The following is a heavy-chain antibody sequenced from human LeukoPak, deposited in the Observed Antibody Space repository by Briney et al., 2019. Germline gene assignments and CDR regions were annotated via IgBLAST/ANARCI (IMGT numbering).Heavy chain of an antibody. Sequence: PGASLRLSCAASGFTFARNTMTWVRQAPGKGLERVSSISGSGRDTYYADSVKGRITISRDNSKNTLYLEVNGLRADDTAVYYCAREQNIRGVIIIVDSWGQGTLVSVSS. CDR3: AREQNIRGVIIIVDS. J-gene: IGHJ4*02. V-gene: IGHV3-23*01. D-gene: IGHD3-10*01. CDR2: ISGSGRDT. CDR1: GFTFARNT.